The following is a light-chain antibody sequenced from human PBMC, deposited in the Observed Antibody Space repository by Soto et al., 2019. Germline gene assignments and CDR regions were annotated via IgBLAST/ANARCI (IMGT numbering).Light chain of an antibody. CDR2: EVS. CDR1: SSDVGGYNY. Sequence: QSALTQPASVSGSPGQSITISCTGTSSDVGGYNYVSWYQQHPGKAPKLMIYEVSKRPSGVSNRFSGSKSGNTASLTISGLQAEDEADYYCCSYTGSSTLRVFGAGTKLTVL. V-gene: IGLV2-14*01. CDR3: CSYTGSSTLRV. J-gene: IGLJ2*01.